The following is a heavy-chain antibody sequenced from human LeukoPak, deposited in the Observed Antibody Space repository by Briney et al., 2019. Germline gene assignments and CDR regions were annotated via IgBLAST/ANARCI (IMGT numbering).Heavy chain of an antibody. CDR3: AKDPPHCSSTSCYLGYFDY. Sequence: PGGSLRLSCAASGFTFDDYAMHWVRQAPGKGLEWVSLISGDGGSTYYADSVKGRFTISRDNSKNSLYLQMNSLRTEDTALYYCAKDPPHCSSTSCYLGYFDYWGQGTLVTVSS. D-gene: IGHD2-2*01. V-gene: IGHV3-43*02. CDR1: GFTFDDYA. CDR2: ISGDGGST. J-gene: IGHJ4*02.